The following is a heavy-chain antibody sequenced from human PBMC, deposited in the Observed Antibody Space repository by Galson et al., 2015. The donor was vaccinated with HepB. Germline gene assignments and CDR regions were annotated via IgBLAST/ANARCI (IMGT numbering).Heavy chain of an antibody. CDR2: ISGSGGST. CDR3: AKGKIRGYSYGLDY. J-gene: IGHJ4*02. CDR1: GFTFSSYA. D-gene: IGHD5-18*01. V-gene: IGHV3-23*01. Sequence: LRLSCAASGFTFSSYAMSWVRQAPGKGLEWVSAISGSGGSTYYADSVKGRFTISRDNSKNTLYLQMNSLRAEDTAVYYCAKGKIRGYSYGLDYWGQGTLVTVSS.